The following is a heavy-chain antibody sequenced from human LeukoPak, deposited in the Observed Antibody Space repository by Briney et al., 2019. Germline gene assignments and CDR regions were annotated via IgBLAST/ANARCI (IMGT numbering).Heavy chain of an antibody. CDR3: ARLPAARSYFDL. Sequence: SETLSLTCTVSGDSVSSSSYYCGWIRQPPGEWLDWSGRIYYTEIPYYNTSLKSRATLSVDTPHNHFSLKLTSVAAADTAVYYCARLPAARSYFDLWGQGTLVTVSS. D-gene: IGHD2-2*01. V-gene: IGHV4-39*02. CDR2: IYYTEIP. CDR1: GDSVSSSSYY. J-gene: IGHJ4*02.